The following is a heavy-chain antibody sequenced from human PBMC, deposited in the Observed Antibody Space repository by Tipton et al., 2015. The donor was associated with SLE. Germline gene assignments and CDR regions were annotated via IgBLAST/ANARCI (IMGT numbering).Heavy chain of an antibody. J-gene: IGHJ4*02. CDR3: ARFRYYDLLYYFDY. V-gene: IGHV4-34*01. CDR2: INHSGST. CDR1: GGSFSGYY. Sequence: LRLSCAVYGGSFSGYYWSWIRQPPGKGLEWIGEINHSGSTNYNPSLKSRVTISVDTSKNQFSLKLSSVTAADTAVYYCARFRYYDLLYYFDYWGQGTLVTVSS. D-gene: IGHD3-3*01.